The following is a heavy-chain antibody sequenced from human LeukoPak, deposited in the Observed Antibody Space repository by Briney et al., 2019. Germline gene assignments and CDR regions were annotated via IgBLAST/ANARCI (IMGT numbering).Heavy chain of an antibody. CDR1: GFTFSSYG. V-gene: IGHV3-33*01. CDR3: ARDPGNYDFWSGYYNHGMDV. D-gene: IGHD3-3*01. Sequence: PGGSLRLSCAASGFTFSSYGMHWVRQAPGKGLEWVVVIWYDGSNKYYADSVKGRFTISRDNSKNTLYLQMNSLGAEDTAVYYCARDPGNYDFWSGYYNHGMDVWGQGTTVTVSS. CDR2: IWYDGSNK. J-gene: IGHJ6*02.